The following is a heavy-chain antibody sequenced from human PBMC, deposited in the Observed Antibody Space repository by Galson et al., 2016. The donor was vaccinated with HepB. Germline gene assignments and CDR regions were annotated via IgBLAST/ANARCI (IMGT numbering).Heavy chain of an antibody. CDR1: GYTFTSHA. J-gene: IGHJ6*02. CDR3: ARDRKTDYDFWSGTDV. V-gene: IGHV1-3*01. CDR2: INAGTGIT. D-gene: IGHD3-3*01. Sequence: SVKVSCKASGYTFTSHAMHWVRQAPGQRLEWMGWINAGTGITKYSQKFQGRVTITRDTSASTAYMELSSLRSEDAALYYCARDRKTDYDFWSGTDVWGQGTTVTVSS.